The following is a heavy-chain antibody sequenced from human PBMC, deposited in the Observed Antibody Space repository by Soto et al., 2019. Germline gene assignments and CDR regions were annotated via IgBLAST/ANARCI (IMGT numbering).Heavy chain of an antibody. D-gene: IGHD3-22*01. CDR3: ERLGGYYQAFDS. V-gene: IGHV4-59*08. J-gene: IGHJ4*02. CDR1: GGSIRDYY. CDR2: IYYTGTT. Sequence: QVQLQESGPGLVKPSETLSLTCTVSGGSIRDYYWGWIRQSPGKGLEWIGYIYYTGTTKYNPSLKSRVTISVDSSKNQFSLKLDSVTAADTAVFYCERLGGYYQAFDSWGQGTLVTVSS.